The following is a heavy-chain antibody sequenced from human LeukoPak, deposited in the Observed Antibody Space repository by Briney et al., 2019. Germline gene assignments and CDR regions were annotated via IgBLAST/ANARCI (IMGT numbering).Heavy chain of an antibody. CDR1: GGSLSSSSYY. CDR3: AREAYDSSGYYNDY. CDR2: IYYSGST. Sequence: PSETLSLTCTVSGGSLSSSSYYWGWIRQPPGKGLEWIGSIYYSGSTYYNPSLKSRVTISVDTSKNEFSLKLSSVTAADTAVYYCAREAYDSSGYYNDYWGQGTLVTVSS. D-gene: IGHD3-22*01. J-gene: IGHJ4*02. V-gene: IGHV4-39*07.